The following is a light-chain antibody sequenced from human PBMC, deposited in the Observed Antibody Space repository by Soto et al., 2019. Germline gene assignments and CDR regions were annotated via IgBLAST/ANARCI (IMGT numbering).Light chain of an antibody. CDR3: MQGTLWPWT. CDR2: KIS. V-gene: IGKV2-30*01. CDR1: VSLVDIGGNTY. Sequence: DVVMTQSPLSLPVTVGQPASISCTSSVSLVDIGGNTYFNWYQQRTGQPPRRLIYKISNRESGVPERLSASGSGNDFTMRISRVEAEDLGVYYCMQGTLWPWTFGQGPKVDIK. J-gene: IGKJ1*01.